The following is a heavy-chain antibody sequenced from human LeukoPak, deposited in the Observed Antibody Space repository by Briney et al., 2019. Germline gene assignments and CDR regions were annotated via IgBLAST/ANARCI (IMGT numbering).Heavy chain of an antibody. CDR2: ISGSGGST. CDR3: ATYGLQHNSGWTPMDY. CDR1: GFTFSSYA. V-gene: IGHV3-23*01. D-gene: IGHD6-19*01. J-gene: IGHJ4*02. Sequence: GGSLRLSCAASGFTFSSYAMSWVRQAPGKGLEWVSAISGSGGSTYYADSVKGRFTISRDTSKNTLYLEMNSLRAEDTAVYYCATYGLQHNSGWTPMDYWGQGTLVTVSS.